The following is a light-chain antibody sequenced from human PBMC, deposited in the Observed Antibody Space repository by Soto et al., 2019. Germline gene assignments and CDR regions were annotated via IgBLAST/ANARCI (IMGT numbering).Light chain of an antibody. V-gene: IGLV2-14*01. CDR1: SSDVGGYNY. J-gene: IGLJ1*01. Sequence: QSALTQPASVSGSPGQSITISCTGTSSDVGGYNYVSWYQQHPVKAPKLMIYDVTNRPSGVSDRFSGSKSGNTASLTISGXXAXXXAXXXXXSYXXXXTPYVFGTGTKLTVL. CDR3: XSYXXXXTPYV. CDR2: DVT.